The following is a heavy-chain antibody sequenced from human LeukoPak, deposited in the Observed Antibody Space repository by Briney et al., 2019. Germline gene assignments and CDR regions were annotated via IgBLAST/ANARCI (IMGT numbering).Heavy chain of an antibody. J-gene: IGHJ4*02. CDR2: IYYSGTT. V-gene: IGHV4-39*01. Sequence: SETLSLTCTVSGGSIASSNYYWAWIRQSPGKGLEWIGSIYYSGTTYYKPSPKSRVTISVDTSKNQFSLKLSSVTAADTAVYFCARHRYISGWSPIDYWGQGTLVTVSS. D-gene: IGHD6-19*01. CDR1: GGSIASSNYY. CDR3: ARHRYISGWSPIDY.